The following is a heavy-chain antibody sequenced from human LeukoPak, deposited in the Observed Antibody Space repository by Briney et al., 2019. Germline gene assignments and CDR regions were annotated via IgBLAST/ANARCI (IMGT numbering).Heavy chain of an antibody. Sequence: SETLSLTCTVSGGSISSYYWSWIRQPPGKGLEWIGYIYYSGSTNYNPSLKSRVTISVDTSKNQFSLKLSSVTAAGTAVYYCARATGSSSWYPRWFDPWGQGTLVTVSS. CDR3: ARATGSSSWYPRWFDP. CDR1: GGSISSYY. D-gene: IGHD6-13*01. J-gene: IGHJ5*02. V-gene: IGHV4-59*01. CDR2: IYYSGST.